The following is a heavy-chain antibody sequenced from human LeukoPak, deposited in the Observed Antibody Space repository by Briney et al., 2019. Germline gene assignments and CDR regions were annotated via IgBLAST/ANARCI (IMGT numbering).Heavy chain of an antibody. Sequence: GGSLRLSCAASGFTFSSQAMTWVRQAPGKGLEWVSAVSGSGDNIYYADSVKGRFTISRDNSKNTLYLQMNSLRAEDTAVYYCAKGASGSYYYYFDYWGQGTLVTVSS. CDR2: VSGSGDNI. J-gene: IGHJ4*02. CDR1: GFTFSSQA. CDR3: AKGASGSYYYYFDY. V-gene: IGHV3-23*01. D-gene: IGHD1-26*01.